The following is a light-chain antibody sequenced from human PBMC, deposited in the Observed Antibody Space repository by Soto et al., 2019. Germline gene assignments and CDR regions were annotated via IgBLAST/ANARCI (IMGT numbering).Light chain of an antibody. V-gene: IGLV1-51*01. J-gene: IGLJ3*02. CDR2: ANN. CDR3: GTWDSSLSAWV. Sequence: QSVLTQPPSVSAAPGQKVTISCSGSSSNIGNNYVSWYQQLPGTAPKLLIYANNKRPSGIPGRFAGSKSGTSATLGITGLQTGDEADYYCGTWDSSLSAWVLGGGTKVTVL. CDR1: SSNIGNNY.